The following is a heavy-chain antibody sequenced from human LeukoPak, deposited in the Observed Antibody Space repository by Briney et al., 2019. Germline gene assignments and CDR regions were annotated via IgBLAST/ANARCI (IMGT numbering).Heavy chain of an antibody. J-gene: IGHJ4*02. CDR2: IKQDGRQK. V-gene: IGHV3-7*01. CDR1: RFTFSSYW. Sequence: GSLRLSCTASRFTFSSYWMNWVRQAPGKGLEWVANIKQDGRQKYYVDSVKGRFTISKDNAKNSLYLQMNSLRAEDTAVYYCARDVSGTGGKDYWGQGTLVTVSS. CDR3: ARDVSGTGGKDY. D-gene: IGHD1-1*01.